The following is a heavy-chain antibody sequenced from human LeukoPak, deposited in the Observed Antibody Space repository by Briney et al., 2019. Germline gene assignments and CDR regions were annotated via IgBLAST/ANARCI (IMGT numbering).Heavy chain of an antibody. Sequence: SETLSLTCTVSGGSISSSSYYWGWIRQPPGKGLEWIGSIYYSGSTYYNPSLKSRVTISVDTSKNQFALKLSSVTAPDTAVYYCARLAGGNVAVSGAFDYWGQGALVTVSS. CDR1: GGSISSSSYY. V-gene: IGHV4-39*06. J-gene: IGHJ4*02. CDR3: ARLAGGNVAVSGAFDY. CDR2: IYYSGST. D-gene: IGHD6-19*01.